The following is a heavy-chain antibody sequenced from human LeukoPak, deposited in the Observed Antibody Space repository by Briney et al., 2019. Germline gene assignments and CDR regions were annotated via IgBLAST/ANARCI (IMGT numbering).Heavy chain of an antibody. CDR3: TSIAAAGYYYYYMDV. Sequence: PGGSLRPSCTASGFTFGDYAMSWVRQAPGKGLEWVGFIRSKAYGGTTEYAASVKGRFTISRDDSKSIAYLQMNSLKTEDTAVYYCTSIAAAGYYYYYMDVWGKGTTVTISS. D-gene: IGHD6-13*01. CDR2: IRSKAYGGTT. J-gene: IGHJ6*03. CDR1: GFTFGDYA. V-gene: IGHV3-49*04.